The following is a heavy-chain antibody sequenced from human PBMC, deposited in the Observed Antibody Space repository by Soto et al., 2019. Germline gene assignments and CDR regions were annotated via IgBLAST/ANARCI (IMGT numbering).Heavy chain of an antibody. CDR2: IKQDGSEK. CDR3: ARDGYYYDSSGYVY. CDR1: GFTFSSYW. D-gene: IGHD3-22*01. J-gene: IGHJ4*02. V-gene: IGHV3-7*01. Sequence: GGSLRLSCAASGFTFSSYWMSWVRQAPGKGLEWVAIIKQDGSEKYYVDSVKGRFTISRDNAKNSLYLQMNSLRAEDTAVYYRARDGYYYDSSGYVYWGQGTLVTVSS.